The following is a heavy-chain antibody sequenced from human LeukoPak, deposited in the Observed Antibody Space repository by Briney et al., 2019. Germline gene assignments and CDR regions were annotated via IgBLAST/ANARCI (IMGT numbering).Heavy chain of an antibody. V-gene: IGHV1-2*02. CDR3: AREDFWSGDNAFDI. J-gene: IGHJ3*02. CDR2: INPNSGGT. D-gene: IGHD3-3*01. CDR1: GYTFTGYY. Sequence: ASVKVSCKASGYTFTGYYMHWVRQAPGQGLEWMGWINPNSGGTNYAQKFQGRVTMTRDTSISTAYMELSRLRSDDTAVYYCAREDFWSGDNAFDIWGQGTMVTVSS.